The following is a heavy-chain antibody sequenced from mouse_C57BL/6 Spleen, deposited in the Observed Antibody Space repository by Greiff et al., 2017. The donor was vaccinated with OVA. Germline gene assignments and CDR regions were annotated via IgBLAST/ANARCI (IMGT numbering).Heavy chain of an antibody. J-gene: IGHJ3*01. D-gene: IGHD1-1*01. V-gene: IGHV1-72*01. CDR2: IDTNSGGT. CDR3: ARDDGYYYGRLAY. Sequence: QVKLKQPGAELVKPGASVKLSCKASGYTFTSYWMHWVKQRPGRGLEWIGRIDTNSGGTKYNEKVKSKATLTVDKPYSTAYKQLSSLTSEDSAVYYCARDDGYYYGRLAYWGQGTLVTVSA. CDR1: GYTFTSYW.